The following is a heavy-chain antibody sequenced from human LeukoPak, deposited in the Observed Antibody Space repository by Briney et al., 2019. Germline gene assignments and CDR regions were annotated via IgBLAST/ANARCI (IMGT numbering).Heavy chain of an antibody. V-gene: IGHV3-21*01. D-gene: IGHD2-2*01. CDR1: GFTFSSYS. CDR3: ARDRGDSGYCSSTSCYYFDY. J-gene: IGHJ4*02. Sequence: GGSLRLSCAASGFTFSSYSMNWVRQAPGKGLEWVPSISSSSSYIYYADSVKGRFTISRDNAKNSLYLQMNSLRAEDTAVYYCARDRGDSGYCSSTSCYYFDYWGQGTLVTVSS. CDR2: ISSSSSYI.